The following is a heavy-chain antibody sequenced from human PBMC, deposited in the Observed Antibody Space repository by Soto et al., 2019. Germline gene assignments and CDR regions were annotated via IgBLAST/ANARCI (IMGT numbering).Heavy chain of an antibody. J-gene: IGHJ6*02. V-gene: IGHV1-69*02. CDR3: ARAHCSSTSCYSGYYGMDV. D-gene: IGHD2-2*01. Sequence: SVKVSCKASGGTFSSYTISWVRQAPGQGLEWMGRIIPILGIANYARKFQGRVTITADKSTSTAYMELSSLRSEDTAVYYCARAHCSSTSCYSGYYGMDVWGQGTTVTVSS. CDR2: IIPILGIA. CDR1: GGTFSSYT.